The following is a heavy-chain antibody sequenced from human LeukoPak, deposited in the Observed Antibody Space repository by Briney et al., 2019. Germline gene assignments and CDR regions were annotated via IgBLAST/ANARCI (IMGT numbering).Heavy chain of an antibody. V-gene: IGHV1-18*01. J-gene: IGHJ5*02. CDR2: ICAYNGNT. D-gene: IGHD6-13*01. CDR3: AREAAAGTGNWFDP. Sequence: GASVKVSCKASGYTFTSYGISWVRQAPGQGLEWMGWICAYNGNTNYAQKLQGRVTMTTDASTSTAYMELRSLRSDDTAVYYCAREAAAGTGNWFDPWGQGTLVTVSS. CDR1: GYTFTSYG.